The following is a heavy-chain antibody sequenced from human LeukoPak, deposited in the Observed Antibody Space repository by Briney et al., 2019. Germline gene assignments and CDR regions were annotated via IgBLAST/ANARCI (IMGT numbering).Heavy chain of an antibody. CDR1: GGSISSYY. V-gene: IGHV4-59*01. CDR3: ARVWFGELPEWFDP. Sequence: TSETLSLTCTVSGGSISSYYWSWIRQPPGKGLEWIGYIYYSGSTNYNPSLKSRVTISVDTSKNQFSLKLSSVTAADTAVYYCARVWFGELPEWFDPWGQGTLVTVSS. CDR2: IYYSGST. D-gene: IGHD3-10*01. J-gene: IGHJ5*02.